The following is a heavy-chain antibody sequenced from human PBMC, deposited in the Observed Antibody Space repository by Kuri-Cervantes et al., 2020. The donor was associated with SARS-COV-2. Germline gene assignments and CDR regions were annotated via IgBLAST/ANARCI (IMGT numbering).Heavy chain of an antibody. J-gene: IGHJ4*02. CDR1: GGTFSSYA. CDR3: ASGGITMIVVAHPFDY. Sequence: SVKVSCKASGGTFSSYAISWVRQPPGQGLEWMGRIIPIFGIANYAQKFQGRVTITADKSTSTAYMELSSLRSEDTAVYYCASGGITMIVVAHPFDYWGQGTLVTVSS. CDR2: IIPIFGIA. V-gene: IGHV1-69*04. D-gene: IGHD3-22*01.